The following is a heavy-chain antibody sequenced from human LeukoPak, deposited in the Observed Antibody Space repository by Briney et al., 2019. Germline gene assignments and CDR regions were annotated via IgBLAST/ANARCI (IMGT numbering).Heavy chain of an antibody. D-gene: IGHD3-22*01. V-gene: IGHV4-34*01. CDR1: GGSFSGYY. CDR2: TNHSGST. CDR3: ARGRRITMIVVVITTNAFDI. Sequence: PSETLSLTCAVYGGSFSGYYWSWIRQPPGKGLEWIGETNHSGSTNYNPSLKSRVTISVDTSKNQFSLKLSSVTAADTAVYYCARGRRITMIVVVITTNAFDIWGQGTMVTVSS. J-gene: IGHJ3*02.